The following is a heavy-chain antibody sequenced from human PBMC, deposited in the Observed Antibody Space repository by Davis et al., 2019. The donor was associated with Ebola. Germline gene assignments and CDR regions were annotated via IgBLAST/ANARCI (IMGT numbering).Heavy chain of an antibody. Sequence: GESLKISCAASGFTFSNYWIHWVRLAPGKGPVWVSRINTDGTTTTYADSVKGRFTISRDNAKNSLYLQMNSLRAEDTAFYYCVRDLLATGFYFDYWGQGILVTVSS. V-gene: IGHV3-74*01. D-gene: IGHD5-12*01. CDR2: INTDGTTT. CDR1: GFTFSNYW. J-gene: IGHJ4*02. CDR3: VRDLLATGFYFDY.